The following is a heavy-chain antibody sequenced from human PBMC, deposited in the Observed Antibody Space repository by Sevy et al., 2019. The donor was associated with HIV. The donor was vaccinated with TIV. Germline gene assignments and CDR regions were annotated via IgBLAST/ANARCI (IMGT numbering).Heavy chain of an antibody. J-gene: IGHJ6*02. CDR2: ISSSGSTI. Sequence: GGSLRRSCAASGFTFSDYYMSWIRQAPGKGLEWVSYISSSGSTIYYADSVKGRFTISRDNAKNSLYLQMNSLIAEDTAVYYCASRGYSSSSGPDSYGMDVWGQGTTVTVSS. CDR1: GFTFSDYY. CDR3: ASRGYSSSSGPDSYGMDV. D-gene: IGHD6-6*01. V-gene: IGHV3-11*01.